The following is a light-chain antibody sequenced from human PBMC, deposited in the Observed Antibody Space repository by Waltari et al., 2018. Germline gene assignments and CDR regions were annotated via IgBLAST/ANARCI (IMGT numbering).Light chain of an antibody. CDR2: AAS. CDR1: QTLTTY. J-gene: IGKJ2*01. Sequence: DIQLTQSPSYLSPSVGDRVTITCRASQTLTTYLNWYQQRPGTAPKFLIYAASNLETGVPSRFSGGGSGTDFTLTISGLQPDDFATYYCQQSKEVPFTFGQGTKLEIK. CDR3: QQSKEVPFT. V-gene: IGKV1-39*01.